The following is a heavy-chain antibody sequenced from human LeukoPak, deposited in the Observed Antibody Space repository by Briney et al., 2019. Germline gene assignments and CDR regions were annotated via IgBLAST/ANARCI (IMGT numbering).Heavy chain of an antibody. CDR2: IKSKTGGGTT. Sequence: PGGSLRLSCAASGFTFNYAWMSWVRQAPGKGLEWVGRIKSKTGGGTTGYAAPVKGRFTISRDDSKNTLYLQMNSLKTEDTAVYYCTTGNLGNWGQGTMVTVSS. CDR3: TTGNLGN. V-gene: IGHV3-15*01. J-gene: IGHJ3*01. D-gene: IGHD3-16*01. CDR1: GFTFNYAW.